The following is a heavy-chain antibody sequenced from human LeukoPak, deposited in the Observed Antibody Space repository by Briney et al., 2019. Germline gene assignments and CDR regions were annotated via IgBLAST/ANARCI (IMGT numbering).Heavy chain of an antibody. V-gene: IGHV1-18*01. CDR1: GYTFTNYG. Sequence: ASVKVSCKASGYTFTNYGISWVRQAPGQGLVWMGWISAYNGYTRYTQNLQGRVTMTTDTSTSTAYMDLRSLRSDDTAVYYCARDLNHRRYYDNSGYQIVPAFWGQGTLVTVSS. D-gene: IGHD3-22*01. CDR2: ISAYNGYT. CDR3: ARDLNHRRYYDNSGYQIVPAF. J-gene: IGHJ4*02.